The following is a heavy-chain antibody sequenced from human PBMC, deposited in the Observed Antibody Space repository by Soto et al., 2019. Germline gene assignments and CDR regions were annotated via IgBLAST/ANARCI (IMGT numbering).Heavy chain of an antibody. CDR1: GFTFSSYA. V-gene: IGHV3-23*01. CDR2: ISGSGGST. Sequence: PGGSLRLSCAASGFTFSSYAMSWVRQAPGKGLEWVSAISGSGGSTYYADSVKGRFTISRDNSKNTLYLQMNSLRAEDTAVYYCAKVYCSSTSCPLRYYYYYMDVWGKGTKVTVSS. CDR3: AKVYCSSTSCPLRYYYYYMDV. D-gene: IGHD2-2*01. J-gene: IGHJ6*03.